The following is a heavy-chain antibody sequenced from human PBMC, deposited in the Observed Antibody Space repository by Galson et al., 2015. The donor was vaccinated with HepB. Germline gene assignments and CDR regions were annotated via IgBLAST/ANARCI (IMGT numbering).Heavy chain of an antibody. CDR1: GYTFTSYA. Sequence: SVKVSCKASGYTFTSYAISWVRQAPGQGLEWMGWISAYNGNTNYAQKLQGRVTMTTDTSTNTAYMELRSLRSDDTAVYYCARDTLYYYDSSGYYYWGQGTLVTVSS. D-gene: IGHD3-22*01. V-gene: IGHV1-18*01. CDR3: ARDTLYYYDSSGYYY. J-gene: IGHJ4*02. CDR2: ISAYNGNT.